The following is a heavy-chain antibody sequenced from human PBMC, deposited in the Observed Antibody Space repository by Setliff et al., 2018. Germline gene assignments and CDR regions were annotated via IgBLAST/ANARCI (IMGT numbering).Heavy chain of an antibody. CDR1: GYTFTDYY. J-gene: IGHJ6*02. Sequence: GASVKVSCKVSGYTFTDYYMHWVQQAPGKGLEWMGLVDPEDGETIYAEKFQGRVTITADTSTDTAYMELSSLRSEDTAVYYCAIDGSGSYLYYYYGMDVWGQGTTVTVSS. CDR3: AIDGSGSYLYYYYGMDV. D-gene: IGHD3-10*01. CDR2: VDPEDGET. V-gene: IGHV1-69-2*01.